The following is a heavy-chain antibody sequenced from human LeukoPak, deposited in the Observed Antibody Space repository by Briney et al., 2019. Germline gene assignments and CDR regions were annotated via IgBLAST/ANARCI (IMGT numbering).Heavy chain of an antibody. J-gene: IGHJ4*02. CDR1: GYTFTGYY. CDR2: INPNSGGT. D-gene: IGHD3-22*01. CDR3: ARDSLDYDSSGYYPN. V-gene: IGHV1-2*02. Sequence: ASVKVSCKASGYTFTGYYMHWVRQAPGQGLEWMGWINPNSGGTNYAQKFQGRVTMTRDTSISTAYMELSRLRSDDTAAYCCARDSLDYDSSGYYPNWGQGTLVTVSS.